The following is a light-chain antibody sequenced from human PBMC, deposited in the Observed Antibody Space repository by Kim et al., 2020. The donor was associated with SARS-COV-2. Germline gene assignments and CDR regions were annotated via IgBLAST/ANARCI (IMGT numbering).Light chain of an antibody. CDR2: SAS. J-gene: IGKJ5*01. Sequence: ASVGDRVTITCRASQGISSYLYWYQCTPVKAPKLLIYSASSLQGGVPSRFSGSGSGTDFTLTIFSLQPDDFATYYCQQSYSTPLTFGPGTRLEIK. CDR3: QQSYSTPLT. V-gene: IGKV1-39*01. CDR1: QGISSY.